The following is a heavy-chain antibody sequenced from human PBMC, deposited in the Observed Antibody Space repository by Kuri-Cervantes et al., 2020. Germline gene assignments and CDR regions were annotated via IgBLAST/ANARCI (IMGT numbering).Heavy chain of an antibody. Sequence: ASVKVSSKASGYTFTSYCISWVRQAPGQGLEWMGWISAYNGNTNYAQKLQGRVTMTTDTSTSTAYMELRSLRSDDTAVYYCARAVTMVQGVPINWFDPWGQGTLVTVSS. J-gene: IGHJ5*02. CDR2: ISAYNGNT. D-gene: IGHD3-10*01. V-gene: IGHV1-18*01. CDR1: GYTFTSYC. CDR3: ARAVTMVQGVPINWFDP.